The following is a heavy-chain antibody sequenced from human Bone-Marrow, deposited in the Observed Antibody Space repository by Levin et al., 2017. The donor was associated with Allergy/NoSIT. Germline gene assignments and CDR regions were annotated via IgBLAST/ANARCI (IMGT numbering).Heavy chain of an antibody. J-gene: IGHJ4*02. CDR3: ARDRGEVPTQYLDH. D-gene: IGHD3-10*01. Sequence: GESLKISCAATGFTFSGYYMSWVRQTPGKGLEWVSYISSSGTTRKYADSVNGRFTISRDNAKNLLYLQMNSLRAEDTAVYYCARDRGEVPTQYLDHWGQGTLVTVSS. CDR1: GFTFSGYY. CDR2: ISSSGTTR. V-gene: IGHV3-11*01.